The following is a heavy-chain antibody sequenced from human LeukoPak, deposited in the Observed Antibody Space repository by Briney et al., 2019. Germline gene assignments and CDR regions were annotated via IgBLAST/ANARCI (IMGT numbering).Heavy chain of an antibody. D-gene: IGHD3-3*01. CDR1: GFTFSSYS. J-gene: IGHJ4*02. CDR3: ARDTSPLRFLEWLLALDY. Sequence: GGSLRLSCAASGFTFSSYSMNWVRQAPGKGLEWVSSIGSSSSYIYHADSVKGRFTISRDNAKNSLYLQMNSLRAEDTAVYYCARDTSPLRFLEWLLALDYWGQGTLVTVSS. CDR2: IGSSSSYI. V-gene: IGHV3-21*01.